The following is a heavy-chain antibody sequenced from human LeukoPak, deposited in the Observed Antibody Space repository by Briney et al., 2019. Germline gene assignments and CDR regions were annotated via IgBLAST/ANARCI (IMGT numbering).Heavy chain of an antibody. CDR2: ISGSGGST. J-gene: IGHJ4*02. CDR3: ARRYYETNVYDRHFDH. V-gene: IGHV3-23*01. Sequence: PGGSLRLSCAASGFTFSSYAMSWVRQAPGKGLEWVSAISGSGGSTYYADSVKGRFTISRDNAKSTMFLQMNSLRAEDTAVYFCARRYYETNVYDRHFDHWGQGILVTVSS. CDR1: GFTFSSYA. D-gene: IGHD3-22*01.